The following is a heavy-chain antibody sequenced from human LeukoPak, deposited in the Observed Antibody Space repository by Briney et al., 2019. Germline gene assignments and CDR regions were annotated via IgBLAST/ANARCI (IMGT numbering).Heavy chain of an antibody. CDR1: GFTFSNAW. J-gene: IGHJ3*02. D-gene: IGHD2-21*02. V-gene: IGHV3-15*01. CDR2: IKSKTDGGTT. CDR3: TTEGILAYCGGDCYSMFAFDI. Sequence: PGGPLRLSCAASGFTFSNAWMSWIRQAPGKGLEWVGRIKSKTDGGTTDYAAPVKGRFTISRDDSKNTLYLQMNSLKTEDTAVYYCTTEGILAYCGGDCYSMFAFDIWGQGTMVTVSS.